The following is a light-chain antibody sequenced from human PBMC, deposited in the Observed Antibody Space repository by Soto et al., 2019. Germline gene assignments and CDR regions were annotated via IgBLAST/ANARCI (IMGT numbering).Light chain of an antibody. CDR2: AAS. V-gene: IGKV1D-12*01. J-gene: IGKJ4*01. CDR1: QGISSW. Sequence: DIQMTQSPSSVSASVVDRVTITCRASQGISSWLAWYQQKPVKATKLLIYAASSLQSGVPSRFRGSGSGTDITLTICSMQPEDFATSYCQQANSFPLTFGAGTKVYIK. CDR3: QQANSFPLT.